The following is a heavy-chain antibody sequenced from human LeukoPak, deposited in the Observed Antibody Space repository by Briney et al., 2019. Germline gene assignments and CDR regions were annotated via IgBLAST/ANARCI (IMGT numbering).Heavy chain of an antibody. V-gene: IGHV3-21*01. J-gene: IGHJ6*01. D-gene: IGHD2-2*01. CDR3: ARVDCSSSSCYYYYYGMGV. Sequence: PGGSLRLSCAASGFTFSSYAMSWVRQAPGKGLEWVSSISSSSDYIYYADSVKGRFTISRDNAKNSLYLQMNSLRAEDTAVYYCARVDCSSSSCYYYYYGMGVWGQGTTVTVSS. CDR1: GFTFSSYA. CDR2: ISSSSDYI.